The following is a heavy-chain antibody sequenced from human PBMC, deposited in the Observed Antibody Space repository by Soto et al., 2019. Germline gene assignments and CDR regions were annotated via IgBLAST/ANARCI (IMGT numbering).Heavy chain of an antibody. J-gene: IGHJ3*02. D-gene: IGHD2-15*01. CDR1: GYTLTELS. V-gene: IGHV1-24*01. CDR2: FDPEDGET. Sequence: ASVKVSCKVSGYTLTELSMHWVRQAPGKGLEWTGGFDPEDGETIYAQKFQGRVTMTEDTSTDTAYMELSSLRSEDTAVYYCATDSLNCSGGSCYSVDAFDIWGQGTMVTV. CDR3: ATDSLNCSGGSCYSVDAFDI.